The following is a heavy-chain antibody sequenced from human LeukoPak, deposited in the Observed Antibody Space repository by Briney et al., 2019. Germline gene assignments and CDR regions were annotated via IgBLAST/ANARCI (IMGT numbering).Heavy chain of an antibody. Sequence: KAGESLKISCKGSGYSFTSYWIGWVRQMPGKGLEWMGIIYPGDSDTRYSPSFQGQVTISADKSIGTAYLQWSSLKASDTAMYYCAGQLQQQLALDWYFDLWGRGTLVTVSS. V-gene: IGHV5-51*01. CDR3: AGQLQQQLALDWYFDL. J-gene: IGHJ2*01. CDR1: GYSFTSYW. D-gene: IGHD6-13*01. CDR2: IYPGDSDT.